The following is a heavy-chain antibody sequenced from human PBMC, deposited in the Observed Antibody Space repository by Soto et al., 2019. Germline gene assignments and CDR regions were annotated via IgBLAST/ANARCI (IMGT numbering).Heavy chain of an antibody. CDR3: ARMIMVTPSDPGSDY. D-gene: IGHD4-17*01. Sequence: GGSLRLSCAASGFTFSSYSMNWVRQAPGKGLEWVSSISSSSSYIYYADSVKGRFTISRDNAKNSLYLQMNSLRAEDTAVYYCARMIMVTPSDPGSDYWGQGTLVTVSS. CDR1: GFTFSSYS. CDR2: ISSSSSYI. V-gene: IGHV3-21*01. J-gene: IGHJ4*02.